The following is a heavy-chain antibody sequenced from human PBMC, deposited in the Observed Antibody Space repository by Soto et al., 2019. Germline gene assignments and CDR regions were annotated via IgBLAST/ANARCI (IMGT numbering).Heavy chain of an antibody. V-gene: IGHV1-18*01. CDR2: ISAYNGNT. CDR1: GYTFTSYG. CDR3: ARDRSGTTGTTSPTGYYYYMDV. Sequence: ASVKVSCKASGYTFTSYGISWVRQAPGQGLEWMGWISAYNGNTNYAQKLQGRVTMTTDTSTSTAYMELRSLRSDDTAVYYCARDRSGTTGTTSPTGYYYYMDVWGKGTTVTVSS. J-gene: IGHJ6*03. D-gene: IGHD1-1*01.